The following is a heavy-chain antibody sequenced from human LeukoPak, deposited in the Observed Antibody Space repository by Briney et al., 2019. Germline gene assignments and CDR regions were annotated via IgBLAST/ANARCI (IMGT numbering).Heavy chain of an antibody. V-gene: IGHV4-34*01. D-gene: IGHD3-10*01. CDR3: ARGRSSGSYTNLLDY. Sequence: SETLSLTCAVYGGSFSGYYWSWIRQPPGKGLEWIGEINHSGSTNYNPSLKSRVTISVDTSKNQFSLKLSSVTAADTAVYYCARGRSSGSYTNLLDYWGQGTLVTVSS. CDR2: INHSGST. J-gene: IGHJ4*02. CDR1: GGSFSGYY.